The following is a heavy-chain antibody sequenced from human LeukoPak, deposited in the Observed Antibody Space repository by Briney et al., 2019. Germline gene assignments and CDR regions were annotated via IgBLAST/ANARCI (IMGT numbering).Heavy chain of an antibody. D-gene: IGHD1-26*01. V-gene: IGHV1-24*01. J-gene: IGHJ4*02. CDR2: FDPEDGET. CDR1: GYTLTELS. Sequence: ASVKVSCKVSGYTLTELSMHWVRRAPGKGLEWMGGFDPEDGETIYAQKFQGRVTMTEDTSTDTAYMELSSLRSEDTAVYYCATEREWELRFTRFGQFDYWGQGTLVIVSS. CDR3: ATEREWELRFTRFGQFDY.